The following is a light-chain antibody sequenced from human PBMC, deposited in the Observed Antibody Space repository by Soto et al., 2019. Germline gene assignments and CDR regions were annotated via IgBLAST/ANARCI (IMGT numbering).Light chain of an antibody. CDR3: LTGNNYRV. CDR2: DVT. V-gene: IGLV2-8*01. J-gene: IGLJ1*01. CDR1: GGDLRDSNY. Sequence: QSALTQPPSASGSPGQSVTVSCTGIGGDLRDSNYVSWYQQHPGKAPKLIIYDVTKRPSGVPDRSSGSKSGNPASLTVTGLQAEDEADYFCLTGNNYRVFGTGTKLTVL.